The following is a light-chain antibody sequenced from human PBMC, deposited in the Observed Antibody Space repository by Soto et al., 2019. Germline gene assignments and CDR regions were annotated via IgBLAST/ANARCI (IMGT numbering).Light chain of an antibody. Sequence: DIVMTQSPDSLAVSLGERATINCKSSQSLLYSSNNKNYLAWYQQKSGQPPKLLIYWASTRESGVPDRFSGSGSGTDFTLTISSLQAEDVAVYYCQQYYSTPFTFGPGTKVDI. CDR3: QQYYSTPFT. J-gene: IGKJ3*01. V-gene: IGKV4-1*01. CDR1: QSLLYSSNNKNY. CDR2: WAS.